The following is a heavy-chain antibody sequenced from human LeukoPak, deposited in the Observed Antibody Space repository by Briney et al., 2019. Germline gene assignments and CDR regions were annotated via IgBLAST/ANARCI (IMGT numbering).Heavy chain of an antibody. V-gene: IGHV3-21*01. D-gene: IGHD3-22*01. J-gene: IGHJ4*02. Sequence: PGGSLRLSCAASGFTFSSCSMNWVRQAPGKGLEWVSSISSSSSYIYYADSVKGRFTISRDNAKNSLYLQMNSLRAEDTAVYYCAREGNYYDSSGYPDYWGQGTLVTVSS. CDR3: AREGNYYDSSGYPDY. CDR1: GFTFSSCS. CDR2: ISSSSSYI.